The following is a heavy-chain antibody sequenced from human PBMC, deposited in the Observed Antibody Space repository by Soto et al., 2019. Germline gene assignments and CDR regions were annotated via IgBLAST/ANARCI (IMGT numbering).Heavy chain of an antibody. CDR3: AKDIISIRGYSYGFDY. CDR1: GFTFDDYA. D-gene: IGHD5-18*01. V-gene: IGHV3-9*01. CDR2: ISWNSGSI. Sequence: GGSLRLSCAASGFTFDDYAMHWVRQAPGKGLEWVSGISWNSGSIGYADSVKGRFNISRDNAKNSLYLQMNSLRAEDTALYYCAKDIISIRGYSYGFDYWGQGTLVTVSS. J-gene: IGHJ4*02.